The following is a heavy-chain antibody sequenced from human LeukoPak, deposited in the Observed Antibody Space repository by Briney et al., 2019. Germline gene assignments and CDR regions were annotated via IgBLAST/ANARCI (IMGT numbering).Heavy chain of an antibody. J-gene: IGHJ4*02. Sequence: GGSLRLSCVASGFTFSTSAMNWVRQAPGKGLDWISSISGGSFDTNYADSVKGRFTISRDNSKSTLYLQMNSLRAEDTAVYYCARHLSDSGSYQVLWYWGQGTLVTVSS. CDR1: GFTFSTSA. V-gene: IGHV3-23*01. CDR3: ARHLSDSGSYQVLWY. D-gene: IGHD3-10*01. CDR2: ISGGSFDT.